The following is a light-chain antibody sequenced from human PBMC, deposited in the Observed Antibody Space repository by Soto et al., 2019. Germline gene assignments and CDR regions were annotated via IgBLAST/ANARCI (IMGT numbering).Light chain of an antibody. J-gene: IGKJ1*01. CDR3: QQYNMYPWT. CDR2: DAS. CDR1: QSISTW. V-gene: IGKV1-5*01. Sequence: DIQMTQSPSTLSASVGDRVTSTCRASQSISTWLAWYQQKPGKAPNLLIYDASTLQSGVPSRFSGSGSGTEFTLTISTLQPDDFATYYCQQYNMYPWTFGQGTKVEIK.